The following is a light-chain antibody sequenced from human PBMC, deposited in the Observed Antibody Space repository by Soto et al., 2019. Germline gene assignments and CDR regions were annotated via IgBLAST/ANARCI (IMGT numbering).Light chain of an antibody. J-gene: IGKJ3*01. V-gene: IGKV1-27*01. CDR1: QGIGTY. CDR3: QKYDSAPFT. Sequence: DIQMTQSPSSLSASVGDRVTITCRASQGIGTYLAWYRQKPGRVPNLLIYGASTLQSGVPSRFSGSGSGTDFTLTISGLQPEDVATYYWQKYDSAPFTFGPETKVDL. CDR2: GAS.